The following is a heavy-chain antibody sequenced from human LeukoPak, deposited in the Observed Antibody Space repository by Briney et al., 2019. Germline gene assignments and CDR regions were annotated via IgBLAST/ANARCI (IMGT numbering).Heavy chain of an antibody. D-gene: IGHD3-22*01. CDR3: ARQFRDSSGYYSYYFDY. CDR1: GYSFTTYW. J-gene: IGHJ4*02. Sequence: GESLKISCKGSGYSFTTYWIGWVRQMPGRGLEWMGIIYPGDSDTRYSPSFQGQVTISADKSISTAYLQWSSLKASDTAMYYCARQFRDSSGYYSYYFDYWGQGTLVAVSS. CDR2: IYPGDSDT. V-gene: IGHV5-51*01.